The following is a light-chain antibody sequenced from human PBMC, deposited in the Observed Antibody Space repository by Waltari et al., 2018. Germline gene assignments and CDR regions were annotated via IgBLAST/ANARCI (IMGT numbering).Light chain of an antibody. Sequence: QSALTQPASVSGPPGPPITLSCTGASSDVGFYNHVSWYQQNPGNVPKLMIYEVSNRPSGVSNRFSGSKSGNTASLTISVLQAEDEADYYCSSYTSSSTLVFGTGTKVTVL. CDR1: SSDVGFYNH. V-gene: IGLV2-14*01. CDR2: EVS. CDR3: SSYTSSSTLV. J-gene: IGLJ1*01.